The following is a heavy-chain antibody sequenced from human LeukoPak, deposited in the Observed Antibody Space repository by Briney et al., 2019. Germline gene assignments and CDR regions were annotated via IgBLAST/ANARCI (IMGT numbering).Heavy chain of an antibody. CDR3: AELGITMIGGV. CDR1: GLTFRSYG. Sequence: GGTLRLSCALSGLTFRSYGVSWARHPPGEGREWVSAISCSGGSTYYADSVKGRFTISRDNAKNSLYLQMNSLRAEDTAVYYCAELGITMIGGVWGKGTTVTISS. J-gene: IGHJ6*04. V-gene: IGHV3-23*01. CDR2: ISCSGGST. D-gene: IGHD3-10*02.